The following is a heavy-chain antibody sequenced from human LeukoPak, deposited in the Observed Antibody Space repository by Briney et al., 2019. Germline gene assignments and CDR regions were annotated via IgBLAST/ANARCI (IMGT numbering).Heavy chain of an antibody. CDR3: AKPAKTDYADY. Sequence: GGSLRLSCAASGFTFSSYGMHWVRQAPGKGLEWVAVISYDGSNKYYADSVKGRFTISRDNSKNTLYLQMNSLRAEDTALYYCAKPAKTDYADYWGQGTLVTVSS. CDR2: ISYDGSNK. J-gene: IGHJ4*02. CDR1: GFTFSSYG. D-gene: IGHD1-14*01. V-gene: IGHV3-30*18.